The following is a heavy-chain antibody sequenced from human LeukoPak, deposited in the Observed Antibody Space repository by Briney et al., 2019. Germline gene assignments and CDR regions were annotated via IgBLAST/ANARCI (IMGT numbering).Heavy chain of an antibody. CDR3: ARETDDYVWGSYRYLDY. CDR2: INSDGSST. V-gene: IGHV3-74*01. CDR1: GFTFSSYW. Sequence: TGGSLRLSCAASGFTFSSYWKHWVRQAPGKGLVWVSRINSDGSSTSYADSVKGRFTISRDNAKNTLYLQMNSLRAEDTAVYYCARETDDYVWGSYRYLDYWGQGTLVTVSS. D-gene: IGHD3-16*02. J-gene: IGHJ4*02.